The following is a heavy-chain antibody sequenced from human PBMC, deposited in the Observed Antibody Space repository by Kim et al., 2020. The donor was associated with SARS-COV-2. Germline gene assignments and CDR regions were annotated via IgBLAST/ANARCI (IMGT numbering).Heavy chain of an antibody. D-gene: IGHD3-10*01. CDR2: ITPNGRSV. J-gene: IGHJ3*02. V-gene: IGHV3-64D*09. Sequence: GGSLRLSCSASGFAFSSYSMHWVSQAPGKGLEYVSAITPNGRSVYYVDSVKGRFTISRDNSKNTLNLQLSSLRPEDTAVYYCVKAKYGSGTYYRGAVFDIWGQGTMVTVSS. CDR3: VKAKYGSGTYYRGAVFDI. CDR1: GFAFSSYS.